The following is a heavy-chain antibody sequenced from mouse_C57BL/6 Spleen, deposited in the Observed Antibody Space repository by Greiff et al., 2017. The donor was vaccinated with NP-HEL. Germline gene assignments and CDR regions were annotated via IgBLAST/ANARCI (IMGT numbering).Heavy chain of an antibody. CDR2: ILPGGGST. CDR3: ARGGVYYGYDGAPWFAY. Sequence: VQLQQSGAELMKPGASVKLSCKATGYTFTGYWIEWVKQRPGHGLEWIGEILPGGGSTNYNEKFKGKATLTADTSSNTAYMQISSLTTEDSAIDSWARGGVYYGYDGAPWFAYWGQGTLVTVSA. V-gene: IGHV1-9*01. CDR1: GYTFTGYW. J-gene: IGHJ3*01. D-gene: IGHD2-2*01.